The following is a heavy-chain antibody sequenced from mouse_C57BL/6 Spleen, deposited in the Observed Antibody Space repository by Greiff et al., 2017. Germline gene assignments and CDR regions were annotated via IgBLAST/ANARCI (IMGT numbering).Heavy chain of an antibody. V-gene: IGHV14-4*01. CDR1: GFNIKDDY. CDR3: TFYDGGFAY. D-gene: IGHD2-3*01. Sequence: EVMLVESGAELVRPGASVKLSCTASGFNIKDDYMHWVKQRPEQGLEWIGWIDPENGDTEYASKFQGKATITADTSSNPAYLQLSSLTSEDTAVYYGTFYDGGFAYWGQGTLVTVSA. J-gene: IGHJ3*01. CDR2: IDPENGDT.